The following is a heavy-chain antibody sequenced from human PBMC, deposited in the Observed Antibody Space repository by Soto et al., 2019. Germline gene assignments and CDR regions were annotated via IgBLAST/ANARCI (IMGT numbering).Heavy chain of an antibody. D-gene: IGHD2-15*01. CDR1: VESISIYY. V-gene: IGHV4-59*01. CDR3: ARDAGGPADY. Sequence: QVQLQESGPGLVKPSETLSLTCTVSVESISIYYWSWIRQPPGKGLEWIGYMYYSGNTNYNPSLKSRVTISVDTSKNQFSLKLSSVTAADTAVYYCARDAGGPADYWGQGTLVTVSS. CDR2: MYYSGNT. J-gene: IGHJ4*02.